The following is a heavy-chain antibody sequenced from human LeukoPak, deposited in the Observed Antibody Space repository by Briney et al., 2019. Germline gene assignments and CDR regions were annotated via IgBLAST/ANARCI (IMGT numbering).Heavy chain of an antibody. CDR3: AKEESDYYDSSGLGDPYFDY. D-gene: IGHD3-22*01. CDR1: GFTLRSYA. V-gene: IGHV3-30*18. CDR2: ISDDGSNK. J-gene: IGHJ4*02. Sequence: PGGSLRLSCAASGFTLRSYAMHWVRQAPGKGLEWGAVISDDGSNKYYADSVKGRFTIPRDNSKNTLYLQMNSLRAEGTAVYYCAKEESDYYDSSGLGDPYFDYWGQGSLVTVSS.